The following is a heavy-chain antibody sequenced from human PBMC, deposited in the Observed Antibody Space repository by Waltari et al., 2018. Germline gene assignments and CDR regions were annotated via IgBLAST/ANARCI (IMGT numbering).Heavy chain of an antibody. CDR1: GLTLSTYN. J-gene: IGHJ6*03. CDR3: ARTFNYYFNMDV. Sequence: EVQLVESGGDLVQRGGSLTLSCAASGLTLSTYNMNWGRQAPGKGLEWVSYISDSGTTISYADSVKGRFTVSRDNAKNSLYLQMNSLRAEDTAVYYCARTFNYYFNMDVWGKGTTVTVSS. V-gene: IGHV3-48*04. CDR2: ISDSGTTI.